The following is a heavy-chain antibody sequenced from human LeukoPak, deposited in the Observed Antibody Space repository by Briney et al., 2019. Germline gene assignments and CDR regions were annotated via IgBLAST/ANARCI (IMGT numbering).Heavy chain of an antibody. V-gene: IGHV3-48*04. CDR3: ARESPPQYSYDSSSYLGPMDAFDI. D-gene: IGHD3-22*01. CDR2: ISSSGNTI. CDR1: GFTFTTYW. Sequence: GGSLRLSCAASGFTFTTYWMNWVRQAPGKGLDWVSYISSSGNTIYYADSLKGRFTISRDNAKNSLYLQMNSLRAEDTAVYYCARESPPQYSYDSSSYLGPMDAFDIWGQGTMVTVSS. J-gene: IGHJ3*02.